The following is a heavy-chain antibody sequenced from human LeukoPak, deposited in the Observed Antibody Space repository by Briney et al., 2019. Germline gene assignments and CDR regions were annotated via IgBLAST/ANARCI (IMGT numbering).Heavy chain of an antibody. V-gene: IGHV5-51*01. CDR3: ARHAYGLGTPRYWFDP. D-gene: IGHD3-10*01. Sequence: HGESLRISCKVSGYTFTDYWIGWVRQMPGKGLEWMGMIFPGDSDTRYSPSFEGQVSISADKSISTAYLQWRRLKAPDTATYFCARHAYGLGTPRYWFDPWGQGTLVTV. CDR1: GYTFTDYW. CDR2: IFPGDSDT. J-gene: IGHJ5*02.